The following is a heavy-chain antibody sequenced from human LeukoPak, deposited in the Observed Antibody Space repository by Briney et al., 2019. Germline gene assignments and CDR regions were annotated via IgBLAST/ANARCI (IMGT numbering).Heavy chain of an antibody. CDR2: IRSKAYGGTT. V-gene: IGHV3-49*04. J-gene: IGHJ4*02. D-gene: IGHD1-26*01. CDR3: TTGGSYLDFDY. Sequence: GGSLRLSCTASGITFGDYAMSWVRQAPGKGLEWVGFIRSKAYGGTTEYAASVKGRFTISRDDSKSIAYLQMNSLKTEDTAVYYCTTGGSYLDFDYWGQGTLVTVSS. CDR1: GITFGDYA.